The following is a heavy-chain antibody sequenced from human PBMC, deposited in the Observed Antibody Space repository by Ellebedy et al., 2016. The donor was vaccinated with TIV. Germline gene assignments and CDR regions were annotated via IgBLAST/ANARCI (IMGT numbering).Heavy chain of an antibody. CDR3: ARILTAYYNQYYDGMGV. CDR1: GASISSNNW. Sequence: SETLSLXCAVSGASISSNNWWSWVRQPPGNGLEWIGDLFHTGRTNYNPSLKGRVTISVEKSKNQFSLVLRSVTAADTAIYYCARILTAYYNQYYDGMGVWGQGTTVTVSS. J-gene: IGHJ6*02. CDR2: LFHTGRT. V-gene: IGHV4-4*02. D-gene: IGHD3-9*01.